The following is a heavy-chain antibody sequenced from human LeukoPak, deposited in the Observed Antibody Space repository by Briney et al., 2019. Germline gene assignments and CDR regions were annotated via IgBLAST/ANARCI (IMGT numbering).Heavy chain of an antibody. D-gene: IGHD3-16*01. Sequence: PSETLSLTCTVSGVSISTTSYYWGWIRQTPGKGLEWIGSMLYRGSTYYSPSLRSRVIISVDASKNQFFLALSPVTAADTAVYYWARQGGWGGALSFFDSWGQGTLITVSS. J-gene: IGHJ4*02. CDR1: GVSISTTSYY. V-gene: IGHV4-39*01. CDR3: ARQGGWGGALSFFDS. CDR2: MLYRGST.